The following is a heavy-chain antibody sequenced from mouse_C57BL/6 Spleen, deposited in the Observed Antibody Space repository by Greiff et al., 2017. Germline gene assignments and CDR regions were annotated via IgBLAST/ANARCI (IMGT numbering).Heavy chain of an antibody. CDR1: GYTFTSYW. V-gene: IGHV1-55*01. CDR3: ARWGVVYYYAMDY. CDR2: IYPGSGST. D-gene: IGHD1-1*01. Sequence: QVQLQQPGAELVKPGASVKMSCKASGYTFTSYWITWVKQRPGQGLEWIGDIYPGSGSTNYNEKFKSKATLTVDTSSSTAYMQLSSLTSEDSAVYYCARWGVVYYYAMDYWGQGTSVTVSS. J-gene: IGHJ4*01.